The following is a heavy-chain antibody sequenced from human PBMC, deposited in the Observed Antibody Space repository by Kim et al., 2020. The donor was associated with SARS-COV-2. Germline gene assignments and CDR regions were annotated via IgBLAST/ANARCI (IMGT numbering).Heavy chain of an antibody. CDR2: ISYDGSNK. CDR1: GFTFSSYA. V-gene: IGHV3-30-3*01. CDR3: ARASRGGYYYGMDV. J-gene: IGHJ6*02. Sequence: GGSLRLSCAASGFTFSSYAMHWVRQAPGKGLEWVAVISYDGSNKYYADSVKGRFTISRENSKNTLYLQMNSLRAEDTAVYYCARASRGGYYYGMDVWGQGTTVTVSS. D-gene: IGHD3-10*01.